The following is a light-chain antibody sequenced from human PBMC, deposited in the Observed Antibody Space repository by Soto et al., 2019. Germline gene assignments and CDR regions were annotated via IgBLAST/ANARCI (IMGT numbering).Light chain of an antibody. CDR1: QGISSY. CDR3: QQLNLYPREYT. V-gene: IGKV1-9*01. J-gene: IGKJ2*01. Sequence: DIQLTQSPSFLSASVGDRVTITCRASQGISSYLAWYQQKPGKAPKLLIYAASTLQSGVPSRFSGSGSGTEFTLTISTLQPEDFATYYCQQLNLYPREYTFAQGTKLEIK. CDR2: AAS.